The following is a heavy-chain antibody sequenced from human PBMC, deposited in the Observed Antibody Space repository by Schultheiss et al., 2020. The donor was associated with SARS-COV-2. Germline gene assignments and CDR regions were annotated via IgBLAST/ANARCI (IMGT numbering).Heavy chain of an antibody. CDR2: IGTAGDP. V-gene: IGHV3-13*05. Sequence: GGSLRLSCAASGFTFSSYAMSWVRQAPGKGLEWVSAIGTAGDPYYPGSVKGRFTISRENAKNSLYLQMNSLRAGDTAVYYCARKTTGYFDLWGRGTLVTVSS. D-gene: IGHD4-17*01. J-gene: IGHJ2*01. CDR1: GFTFSSYA. CDR3: ARKTTGYFDL.